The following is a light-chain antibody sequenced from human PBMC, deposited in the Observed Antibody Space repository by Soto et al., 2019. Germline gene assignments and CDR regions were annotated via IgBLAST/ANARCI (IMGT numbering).Light chain of an antibody. Sequence: QSALTQPPSASGSPGQSVTISCTGTSSDVGGYDFVSWYQQHPGKAPKLVIYEVTRRPSGVPDRFSGPNSGNTASLTVSGLQAEDEAVYYCSSDAGSTIFGGGTKLTVL. CDR3: SSDAGSTI. J-gene: IGLJ2*01. CDR1: SSDVGGYDF. V-gene: IGLV2-8*01. CDR2: EVT.